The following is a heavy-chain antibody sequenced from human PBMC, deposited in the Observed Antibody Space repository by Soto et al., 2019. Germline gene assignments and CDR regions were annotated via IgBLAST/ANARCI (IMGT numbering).Heavy chain of an antibody. CDR3: ARTKVWTKPLRSRYFFDY. Sequence: SETLSVTCTFSIGSVSNNTYYWSWIRQPPGKRREWIGYFHHSGPTNYNPSLKSRVTISVDLSKNQFSLRLSSVTTADTALYYCARTKVWTKPLRSRYFFDYWGQGTTVTVSS. J-gene: IGHJ4*02. CDR1: IGSVSNNTYY. D-gene: IGHD2-8*01. CDR2: FHHSGPT. V-gene: IGHV4-61*01.